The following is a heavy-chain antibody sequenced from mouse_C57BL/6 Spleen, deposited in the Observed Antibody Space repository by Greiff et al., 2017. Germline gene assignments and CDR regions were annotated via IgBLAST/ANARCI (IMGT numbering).Heavy chain of an antibody. CDR3: ASPPDYYGSSYGYFDV. Sequence: VQLQQSGPELVKPGASVKISCKASGYSFTDYNMNWVKQSNGKRLEWIGVINPNYGTPSYNQKFKGKATLTVDQSSSTAYMQLNSLTSEDSAVYYCASPPDYYGSSYGYFDVWGTGTTVTVSS. D-gene: IGHD1-1*01. V-gene: IGHV1-39*01. CDR1: GYSFTDYN. CDR2: INPNYGTP. J-gene: IGHJ1*03.